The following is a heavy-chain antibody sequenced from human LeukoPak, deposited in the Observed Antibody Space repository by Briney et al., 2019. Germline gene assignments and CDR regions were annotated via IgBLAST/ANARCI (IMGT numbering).Heavy chain of an antibody. V-gene: IGHV3-21*01. CDR3: ARASLSADGSGYTHFDY. Sequence: SGGSLRLSCAASGFTLSSYAMSWVRQAPGKGLEWVSSISSSSSYIYYADSVKGRFTISRDNAKNSLYLQMNSLRAEDTAVYYCARASLSADGSGYTHFDYWGQGTLVTVSS. J-gene: IGHJ4*02. D-gene: IGHD3-10*01. CDR1: GFTLSSYA. CDR2: ISSSSSYI.